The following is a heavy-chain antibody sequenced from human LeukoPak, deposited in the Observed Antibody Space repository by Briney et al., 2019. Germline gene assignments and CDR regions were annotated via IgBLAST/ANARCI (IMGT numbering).Heavy chain of an antibody. Sequence: GGSLRLSCTASGFSVSSNYMSWVRQAPGKGLEWVSVMFASGSTYYADSVKGRFTFSRDIFRNTLYLQLNSLRVEDTALYYCARGFVQTGYSSSSYVHWGQGIVVTVSS. V-gene: IGHV3-66*01. CDR1: GFSVSSNY. J-gene: IGHJ4*02. CDR3: ARGFVQTGYSSSSYVH. CDR2: MFASGST. D-gene: IGHD6-13*01.